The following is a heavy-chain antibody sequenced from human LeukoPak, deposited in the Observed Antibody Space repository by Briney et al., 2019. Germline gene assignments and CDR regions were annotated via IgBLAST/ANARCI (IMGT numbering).Heavy chain of an antibody. CDR1: GGSISSYY. CDR3: AGHHPRNTVDF. D-gene: IGHD2/OR15-2a*01. J-gene: IGHJ4*02. CDR2: ISDIGSI. V-gene: IGHV4-59*08. Sequence: SETLSLTCTVSGGSISSYYWSWIRQPPGKGLEWIAYISDIGSINYNPSLKSRVTISLDTSKNQLSLKLRSVTTADTAVYYCAGHHPRNTVDFWGQGTLVTVSS.